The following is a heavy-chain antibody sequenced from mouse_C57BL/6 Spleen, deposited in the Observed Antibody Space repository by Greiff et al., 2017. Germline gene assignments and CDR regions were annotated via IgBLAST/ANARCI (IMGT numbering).Heavy chain of an antibody. J-gene: IGHJ2*01. Sequence: QVQLQQPGAKLVGPGSSVKLSCKASGYTFPSYWRHGVKRRPIQGLEGIGNINPPDRETNYNQKFKDKATLTVDKSSSTAYMQLSSLTSEDSAVYYCARGKAYYSNYDYFDYWGQGTTLTVSS. CDR1: GYTFPSYW. CDR2: INPPDRET. CDR3: ARGKAYYSNYDYFDY. D-gene: IGHD2-5*01. V-gene: IGHV1-52*01.